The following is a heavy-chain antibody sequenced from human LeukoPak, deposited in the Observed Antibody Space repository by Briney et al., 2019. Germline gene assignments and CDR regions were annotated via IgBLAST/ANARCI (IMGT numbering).Heavy chain of an antibody. CDR2: IIPIFGTA. J-gene: IGHJ6*02. V-gene: IGHV1-69*13. CDR3: AREDIVVVVAATRAYYYYGMDV. CDR1: EGTFSSYA. Sequence: GASVKVSCKASEGTFSSYAISWVRQAPGQGLEWMGGIIPIFGTANYAQKFQGRVTITADESTSTAYMELSSLRSEDTAVYYCAREDIVVVVAATRAYYYYGMDVWGQGTTVTVSS. D-gene: IGHD2-15*01.